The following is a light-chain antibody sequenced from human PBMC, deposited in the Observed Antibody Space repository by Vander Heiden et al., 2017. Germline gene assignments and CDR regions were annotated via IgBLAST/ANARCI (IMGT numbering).Light chain of an antibody. J-gene: IGKJ4*01. V-gene: IGKV3-11*01. CDR3: QQRSNGPPTLT. CDR1: QSVSSY. CDR2: DAS. Sequence: EIVLTQSPATLSLSPGERATLSCRASQSVSSYLAWYQQKPGQAPRLLIYDASNRATGIQARFSGSGSGTDFTLTISSLEPEDFAVYYCQQRSNGPPTLTFGGGTKVEIK.